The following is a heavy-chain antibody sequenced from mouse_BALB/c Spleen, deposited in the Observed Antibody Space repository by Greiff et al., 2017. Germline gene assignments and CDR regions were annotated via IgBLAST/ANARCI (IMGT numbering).Heavy chain of an antibody. CDR2: ISYSGST. CDR3: ASSYYRYDDYAMDY. J-gene: IGHJ4*01. V-gene: IGHV3-2*02. Sequence: VQLKESGPGLVKPSQSLSLTCTVTGYSITSDYAWNWIRQFPGNKLEWMGYISYSGSTSYNPSLKSRISITRDTSKNQFFLQLNSVTTEDTATYYCASSYYRYDDYAMDYWGQGTSVTVSS. CDR1: GYSITSDYA. D-gene: IGHD2-14*01.